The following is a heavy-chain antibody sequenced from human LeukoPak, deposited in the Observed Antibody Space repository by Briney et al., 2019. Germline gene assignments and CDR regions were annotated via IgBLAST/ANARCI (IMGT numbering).Heavy chain of an antibody. D-gene: IGHD6-19*01. CDR2: IRSKAYGGTT. Sequence: GGSLRLSCTASGFTFGDYATSWVRQAPGKGLEWVGFIRSKAYGGTTEYAASVKGRFTISRDDSKSIAYLQMNSLKTEDTAVYYCTRGRIAVAGPFDYWGQGTLVTVSS. CDR1: GFTFGDYA. V-gene: IGHV3-49*04. J-gene: IGHJ4*02. CDR3: TRGRIAVAGPFDY.